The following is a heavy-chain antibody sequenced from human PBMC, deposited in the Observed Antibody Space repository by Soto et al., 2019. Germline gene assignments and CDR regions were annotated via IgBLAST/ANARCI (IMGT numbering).Heavy chain of an antibody. D-gene: IGHD5-18*01. CDR1: GFTFSSYG. Sequence: QVQLVESGGGVVQPGRSLRLSCAASGFTFSSYGMHWVRQAPGKGLEWVAVIWYDGSNKYYADSVKGRFTISRDNSKNTMYLQMKSLRAEDTAVYYCARGSYGHVRGPFDYWGQGTLVTVSS. CDR3: ARGSYGHVRGPFDY. V-gene: IGHV3-33*01. J-gene: IGHJ4*02. CDR2: IWYDGSNK.